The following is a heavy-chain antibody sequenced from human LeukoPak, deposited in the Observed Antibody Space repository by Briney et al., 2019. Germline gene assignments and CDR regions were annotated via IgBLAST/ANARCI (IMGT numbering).Heavy chain of an antibody. CDR1: GFSFSSFS. D-gene: IGHD3-3*01. Sequence: PGGSLRLSCAASGFSFSSFSMNWVRQAPGKGLEWVSYITSNSGTIYYADSVKGRFTISRDNARNTLFLEMNGLRAEDTAVYPCVRAIDSSGYYRDHWGQGTLVTVSS. CDR2: ITSNSGTI. J-gene: IGHJ1*01. V-gene: IGHV3-48*04. CDR3: VRAIDSSGYYRDH.